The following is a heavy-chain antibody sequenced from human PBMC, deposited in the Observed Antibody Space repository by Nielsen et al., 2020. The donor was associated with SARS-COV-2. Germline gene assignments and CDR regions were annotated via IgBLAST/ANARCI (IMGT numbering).Heavy chain of an antibody. D-gene: IGHD6-19*01. Sequence: GESLKISCAASGFTFSSYGMHWVRQAPGKGLEWVAFIRYDGSNKYYADSVKGRFTISRDNSKNTLYLQMNSLRAEDTVVYYCARELAVDGKDGMDVWGQGTTVTVSS. CDR1: GFTFSSYG. V-gene: IGHV3-30*02. J-gene: IGHJ6*02. CDR2: IRYDGSNK. CDR3: ARELAVDGKDGMDV.